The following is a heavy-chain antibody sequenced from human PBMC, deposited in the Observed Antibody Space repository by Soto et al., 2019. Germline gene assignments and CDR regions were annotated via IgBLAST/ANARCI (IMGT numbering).Heavy chain of an antibody. Sequence: KGLEWIVSPSYIGSTYYTPSLKSRVTISVDTSKNQLSLKLSFVTAADTAVYYCARLCVFFD. CDR2: PSYIGST. CDR3: ARLCVFFD. V-gene: IGHV4-39*01. J-gene: IGHJ3*01.